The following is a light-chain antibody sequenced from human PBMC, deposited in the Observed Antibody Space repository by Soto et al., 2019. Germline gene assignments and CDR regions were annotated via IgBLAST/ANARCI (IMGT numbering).Light chain of an antibody. J-gene: IGLJ1*01. Sequence: SARTQPRSVSGSPGQSVTISCTGTSSDVGGYNYVSWYQQHPGKAPKLMIFDVSKRPSGVPDRFSGSKSANTAPLTISRLQAEDEADHYCCSYAGSYTYVFGTGTKVTLL. CDR1: SSDVGGYNY. V-gene: IGLV2-11*01. CDR2: DVS. CDR3: CSYAGSYTYV.